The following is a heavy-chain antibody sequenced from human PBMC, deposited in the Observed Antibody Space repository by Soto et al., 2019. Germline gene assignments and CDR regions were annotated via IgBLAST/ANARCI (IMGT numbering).Heavy chain of an antibody. CDR3: ARTQTNDY. Sequence: GASVKVSCKASGYTFTGYYIHWVRQAPGQGLEWMGWINTNSGGTNYAQKFQGRVTMTRDTSISTAYMELSRLTSDDTAVCYCARTQTNDYWGQGTLVTVSS. J-gene: IGHJ4*02. CDR2: INTNSGGT. CDR1: GYTFTGYY. V-gene: IGHV1-2*02.